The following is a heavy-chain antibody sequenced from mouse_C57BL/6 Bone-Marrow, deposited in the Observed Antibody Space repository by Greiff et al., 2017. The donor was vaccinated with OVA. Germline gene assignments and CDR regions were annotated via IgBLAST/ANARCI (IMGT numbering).Heavy chain of an antibody. Sequence: EVKLMESGGGLVQPGESLKLSCESNEYEFPSHDMSWVRKTPEKRLELVAAINSDGGSTYYPDTMERRFIISRDNTKKTLYLQMSSLRSEDTALYYCARHGYDERNPPHFDYWGQGTTLTVSS. CDR2: INSDGGST. CDR1: EYEFPSHD. D-gene: IGHD2-2*01. J-gene: IGHJ2*01. CDR3: ARHGYDERNPPHFDY. V-gene: IGHV5-2*01.